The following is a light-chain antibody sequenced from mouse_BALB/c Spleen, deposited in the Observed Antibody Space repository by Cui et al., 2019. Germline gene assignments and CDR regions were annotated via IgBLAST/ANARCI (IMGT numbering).Light chain of an antibody. J-gene: IGKJ1*01. CDR1: QNINVW. Sequence: DIQMNQSPSSLSASLGDTITITCHASQNINVWLSWYQQKPGNIPKLLIYKASNLHTGVPSSFSGSGSGTGFTLTISSLQPEDIATYYCQQGQSYPLTFGGGTKLEIK. V-gene: IGKV10-94*01. CDR2: KAS. CDR3: QQGQSYPLT.